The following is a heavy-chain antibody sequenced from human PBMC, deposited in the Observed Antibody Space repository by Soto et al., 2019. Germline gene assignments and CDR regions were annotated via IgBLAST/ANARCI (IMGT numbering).Heavy chain of an antibody. J-gene: IGHJ4*02. D-gene: IGHD2-2*01. CDR1: GFTLSTYA. V-gene: IGHV3-23*01. CDR3: ARCQVVTGDSCWCNYFAQ. CDR2: IRNGGGET. Sequence: EVHLLEPGGDLVQPGGSLRLSCAASGFTLSTYAMNWIRQAPGKGLELVSSIRNGGGETFYAGSVKGRFTISRDNSKNTLYQQINGLRAEDPAVYYCARCQVVTGDSCWCNYFAQWCQGTLVTVSS.